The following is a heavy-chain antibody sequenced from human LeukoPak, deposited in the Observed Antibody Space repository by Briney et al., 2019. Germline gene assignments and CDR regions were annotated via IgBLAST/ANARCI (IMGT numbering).Heavy chain of an antibody. V-gene: IGHV4-59*01. CDR1: GGSISSYY. Sequence: MPSETLSLTCTVSGGSISSYYWSWIRQPPGKGLEWIGYIYYSGSTNYNPSLKSRVTISVDTSKNQFSLKLSSVTAADTAVYYCARGLPPQGYSSSSTHRPPRYNWFDSWGQGTLVTVSS. D-gene: IGHD6-6*01. J-gene: IGHJ5*01. CDR2: IYYSGST. CDR3: ARGLPPQGYSSSSTHRPPRYNWFDS.